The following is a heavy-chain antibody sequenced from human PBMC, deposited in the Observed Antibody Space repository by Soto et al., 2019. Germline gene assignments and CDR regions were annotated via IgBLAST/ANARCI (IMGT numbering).Heavy chain of an antibody. V-gene: IGHV3-15*01. Sequence: PGGSLRLSCAASGFTFSNAWMSWVRQAPGKGLEWVGRIKSKTDGGTTDYAAPVKGRFTISRDDSKNTLYLQMNSLKTEDTAVYYCTTGVVPAAPSTDYWGQGTLVTVYS. J-gene: IGHJ4*02. CDR2: IKSKTDGGTT. CDR1: GFTFSNAW. CDR3: TTGVVPAAPSTDY. D-gene: IGHD2-2*01.